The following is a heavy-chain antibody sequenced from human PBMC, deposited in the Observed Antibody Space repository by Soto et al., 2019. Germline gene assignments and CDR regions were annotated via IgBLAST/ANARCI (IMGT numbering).Heavy chain of an antibody. D-gene: IGHD3-16*01. CDR3: ASARYGPFDP. CDR1: GGSISSYY. CDR2: IYYSGST. V-gene: IGHV4-59*01. Sequence: PSETLSLTCTVSGGSISSYYWSWIRQPPGKGLEWIGYIYYSGSTNYNPSLKSRVTISVDTSKNQFSLKLSSVTAADTAVYYCASARYGPFDPWGQGTLVTVSS. J-gene: IGHJ5*02.